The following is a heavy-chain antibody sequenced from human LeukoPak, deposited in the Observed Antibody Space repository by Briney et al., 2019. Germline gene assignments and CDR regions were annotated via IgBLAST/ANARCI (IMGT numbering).Heavy chain of an antibody. D-gene: IGHD3-10*01. CDR1: GGTFSSYA. J-gene: IGHJ4*02. Sequence: GASVKVSCKASGGTFSSYAISWVRQAPGQGLEWMGRIIPILGIANYAQKFQGRVTITADKSTSTAYMELSSLRSGDTAVYYCARGSVDIYYFDYWGQGTLVTVSS. CDR3: ARGSVDIYYFDY. V-gene: IGHV1-69*04. CDR2: IIPILGIA.